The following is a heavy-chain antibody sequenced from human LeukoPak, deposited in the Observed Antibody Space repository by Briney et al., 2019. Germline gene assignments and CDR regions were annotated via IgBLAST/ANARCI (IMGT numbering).Heavy chain of an antibody. J-gene: IGHJ4*02. Sequence: PSETLSLTCAVYGGSFSGYYWSWIRQPPGKGLEWIGEINHSGSTNYNPSLKSRVTISVDTSKNQFSLKLSSVTAADTAVYYCAPRYCSGGSCDWGQGTLVTVSS. D-gene: IGHD2-15*01. CDR3: APRYCSGGSCD. CDR2: INHSGST. CDR1: GGSFSGYY. V-gene: IGHV4-34*01.